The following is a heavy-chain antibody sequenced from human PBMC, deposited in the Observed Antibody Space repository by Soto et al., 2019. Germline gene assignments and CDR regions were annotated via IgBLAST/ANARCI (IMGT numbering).Heavy chain of an antibody. CDR3: ARSLTYYYDSSGYYFDY. CDR1: GFTFSSYS. CDR2: ISSSSSTI. V-gene: IGHV3-48*02. Sequence: GGSLRLSCAASGFTFSSYSMNWVRQAPGKGLEWVSYISSSSSTIYYADSVKGRFTISRDNAKNSLYLQMNSLRDEDTAVYYCARSLTYYYDSSGYYFDYWGQGTLVTVSS. J-gene: IGHJ4*02. D-gene: IGHD3-22*01.